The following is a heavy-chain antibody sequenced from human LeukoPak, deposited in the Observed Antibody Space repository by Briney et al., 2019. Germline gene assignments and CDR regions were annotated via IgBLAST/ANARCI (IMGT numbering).Heavy chain of an antibody. CDR1: GFTFSSYS. D-gene: IGHD3-10*01. V-gene: IGHV3-21*01. Sequence: GGSLRLSCAASGFTFSSYSMNWVRQAPGKGLEWVSSISSSSSYIYYADSVKGRFTISRDNAKNSLYLQMNSLRAEDTAVYYCARDREGITMVRGVKDYWGQGTLVTVSS. CDR3: ARDREGITMVRGVKDY. CDR2: ISSSSSYI. J-gene: IGHJ4*02.